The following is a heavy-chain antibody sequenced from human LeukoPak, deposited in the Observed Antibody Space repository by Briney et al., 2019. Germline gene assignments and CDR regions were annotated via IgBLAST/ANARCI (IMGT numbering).Heavy chain of an antibody. V-gene: IGHV4-34*01. Sequence: SETLSLTCAVYGGSFSGYYWSWIRQPPGKGLEWIGEINHSGSTNYNPSLKSRVTISVDTSKNQFSLKLSSVTAADTAVYYCARGRSIAALRGAFDIWGQGTVVTVSS. CDR3: ARGRSIAALRGAFDI. J-gene: IGHJ3*02. D-gene: IGHD6-6*01. CDR1: GGSFSGYY. CDR2: INHSGST.